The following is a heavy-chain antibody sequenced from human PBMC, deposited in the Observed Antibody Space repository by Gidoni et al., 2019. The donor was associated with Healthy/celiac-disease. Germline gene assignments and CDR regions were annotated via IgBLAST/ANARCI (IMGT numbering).Heavy chain of an antibody. CDR1: GGSISSSSYY. D-gene: IGHD6-19*01. CDR3: ARHVAVAGDDY. V-gene: IGHV4-39*01. CDR2: IYYSGST. J-gene: IGHJ4*02. Sequence: QLQLQESGPGLVKPSETLSLTCTVSGGSISSSSYYWGWIRQPPGKGLEWIGSIYYSGSTYYNPSLKSRVTISVDTSKNQFSLKLSSVTAADTAVYYCARHVAVAGDDYWGQGTLVTVSS.